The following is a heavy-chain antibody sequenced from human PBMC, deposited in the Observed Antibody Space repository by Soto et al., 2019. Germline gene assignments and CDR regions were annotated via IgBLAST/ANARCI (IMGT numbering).Heavy chain of an antibody. D-gene: IGHD3-22*01. V-gene: IGHV1-24*01. J-gene: IGHJ3*02. CDR1: GYTLTELS. Sequence: ASVKVSCKVSGYTLTELSMHWVRQAPGKGLEWMGGFDPEDGETIYAQKFQGRVTMTEDTSTDTAYMELSSLRSEDTAVYYCATGGWDSSGSKNAFDIWGQGTMVTVSS. CDR3: ATGGWDSSGSKNAFDI. CDR2: FDPEDGET.